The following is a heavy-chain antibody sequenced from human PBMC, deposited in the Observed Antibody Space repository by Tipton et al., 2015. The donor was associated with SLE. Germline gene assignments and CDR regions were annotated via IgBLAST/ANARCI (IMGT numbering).Heavy chain of an antibody. D-gene: IGHD6-6*01. CDR3: ARAGAAQLGFDYYYYMDV. V-gene: IGHV4-61*02. J-gene: IGHJ6*03. Sequence: LRLSCTVSGGSISSGSYYWSWIRQPAGKGLEWIGRIYTSGSTNYNPSLKSRVTISVDTSKNQFSLKLSSVTAADTAVYYCARAGAAQLGFDYYYYMDVWGKGTTVTVSS. CDR1: GGSISSGSYY. CDR2: IYTSGST.